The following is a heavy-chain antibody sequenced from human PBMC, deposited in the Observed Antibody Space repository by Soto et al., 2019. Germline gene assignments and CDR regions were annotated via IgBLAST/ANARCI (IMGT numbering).Heavy chain of an antibody. CDR2: ISYDGSNK. CDR3: AKEAAYYDSSLDY. Sequence: GGSLRLSCAASGFTFSSYGMHWVRQAPGKGLEWVAVISYDGSNKYYADSVKGRFTISRDNSKNTLYLQMNSLRAEDTAVYYCAKEAAYYDSSLDYWGQGTLVTVSS. V-gene: IGHV3-30*18. CDR1: GFTFSSYG. D-gene: IGHD3-22*01. J-gene: IGHJ4*02.